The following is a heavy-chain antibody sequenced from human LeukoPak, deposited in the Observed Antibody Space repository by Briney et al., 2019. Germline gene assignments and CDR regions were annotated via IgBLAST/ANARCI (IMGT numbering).Heavy chain of an antibody. CDR1: GYSISSGYY. Sequence: SETLSLTCTVSGYSISSGYYWGWIRQPPGKGLEWIGSIYHSGSTYYNPSLKSRVTISVDTSKNQFSLKLGSVTAADTAVYYCAGDKWELPYYFDYWGQGTLVTVSS. CDR3: AGDKWELPYYFDY. V-gene: IGHV4-38-2*02. J-gene: IGHJ4*02. CDR2: IYHSGST. D-gene: IGHD1-26*01.